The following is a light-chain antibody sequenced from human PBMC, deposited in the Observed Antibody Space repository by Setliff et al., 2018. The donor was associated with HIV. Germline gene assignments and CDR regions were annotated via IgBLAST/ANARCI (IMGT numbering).Light chain of an antibody. CDR2: DVY. CDR1: RNDVGGYNF. CDR3: SSFSSANTL. J-gene: IGLJ1*01. V-gene: IGLV2-14*03. Sequence: QSALTQPASVSGSPGQSITISCTGTRNDVGGYNFVSWYQQHPGKAPKLIIYDVYNRPSGVSDRFSGSKSGNTASLTISGLQAEDEADYYCSSFSSANTLFGTGTKVTVL.